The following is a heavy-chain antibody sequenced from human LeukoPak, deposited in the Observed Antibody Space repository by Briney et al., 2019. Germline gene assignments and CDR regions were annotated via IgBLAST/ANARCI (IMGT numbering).Heavy chain of an antibody. CDR2: IIPILGIA. Sequence: SVKVSCKASGGTFSSYAISWVRQAPGQGLEWMGRIIPILGIANYAQKFQGRVTITADKSTSTAYMELSSLRSEDTAVYYCASYSLAYCGGDCYWAFDIWGQGTMVTVSS. CDR3: ASYSLAYCGGDCYWAFDI. V-gene: IGHV1-69*04. D-gene: IGHD2-21*02. J-gene: IGHJ3*02. CDR1: GGTFSSYA.